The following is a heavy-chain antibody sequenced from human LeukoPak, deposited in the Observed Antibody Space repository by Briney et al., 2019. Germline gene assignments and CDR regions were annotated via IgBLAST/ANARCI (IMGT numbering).Heavy chain of an antibody. Sequence: SETLSLTCTVSGGSISSYYWSWIRQPAGKGLEWIGRIYTSGSTNYNPSLKSRVTMSVDTSMNQFSLKLSSVTAADTAVYYCARDRLSYDSSGYYYYFDYWGQGTLVTVSS. D-gene: IGHD3-22*01. CDR1: GGSISSYY. J-gene: IGHJ4*02. V-gene: IGHV4-4*07. CDR2: IYTSGST. CDR3: ARDRLSYDSSGYYYYFDY.